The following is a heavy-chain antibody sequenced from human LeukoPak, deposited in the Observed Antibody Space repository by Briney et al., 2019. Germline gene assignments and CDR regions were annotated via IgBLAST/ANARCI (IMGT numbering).Heavy chain of an antibody. V-gene: IGHV1-69*13. J-gene: IGHJ4*02. CDR2: IIPIFGTA. D-gene: IGHD5-18*01. CDR1: GGTFSSYA. CDR3: AREARGYSYGQSHFDC. Sequence: GASVKVSCKASGGTFSSYAISWVRQAPGQGLEWMGGIIPIFGTANYAQKFQGRVTITADESTSTAYMELSSLRSEDTAVYYCAREARGYSYGQSHFDCWGQGTLVTVSS.